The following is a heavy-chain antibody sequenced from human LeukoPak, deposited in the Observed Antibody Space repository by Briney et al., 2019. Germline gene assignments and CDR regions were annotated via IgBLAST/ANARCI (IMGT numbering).Heavy chain of an antibody. CDR1: GGSISSGDYY. Sequence: SQTLSLTCTVSGGSISSGDYYWSWIRQPPGKGLEWIGYIYYSGSTYYNPSLKSRVTISVDTSKNQFSLKLSSVTAADTAVYYCARDIPRYCSGGSCSRYGMDVWGQGTTVTVSS. D-gene: IGHD2-15*01. J-gene: IGHJ6*02. V-gene: IGHV4-30-4*01. CDR3: ARDIPRYCSGGSCSRYGMDV. CDR2: IYYSGST.